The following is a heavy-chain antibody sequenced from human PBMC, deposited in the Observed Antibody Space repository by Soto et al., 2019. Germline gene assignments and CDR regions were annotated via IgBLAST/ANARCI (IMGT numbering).Heavy chain of an antibody. Sequence: AGGSLRLSCAASGFTFSSYWMHWVRQAPGKGLVWVSRINSDGSSTSYADSVKGRFTISRDNAKNTLYLQMNSLRAEDTAVYYCASFDSSSWLFDYWGQGTLVTVSS. CDR3: ASFDSSSWLFDY. V-gene: IGHV3-74*01. CDR2: INSDGSST. J-gene: IGHJ4*02. CDR1: GFTFSSYW. D-gene: IGHD6-13*01.